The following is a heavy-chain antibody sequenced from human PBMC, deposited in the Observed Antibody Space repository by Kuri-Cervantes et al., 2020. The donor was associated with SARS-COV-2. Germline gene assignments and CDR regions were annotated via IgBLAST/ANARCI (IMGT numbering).Heavy chain of an antibody. CDR1: GESFSGYY. CDR3: ARESSRSGSYGSAFGDAFDI. Sequence: SETLSLTCTFYGESFSGYYWIWIRQPPGKGLEWIGEINHRGSTNYNPSLKSRATMSVDTSNNQFSLILTSVTAADTAVYYCARESSRSGSYGSAFGDAFDIWGQGTMVTVSS. D-gene: IGHD1-26*01. V-gene: IGHV4-34*01. CDR2: INHRGST. J-gene: IGHJ3*02.